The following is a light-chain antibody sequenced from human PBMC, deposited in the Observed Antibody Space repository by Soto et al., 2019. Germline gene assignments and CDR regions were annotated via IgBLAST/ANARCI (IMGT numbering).Light chain of an antibody. CDR1: QSVSSTY. CDR3: QQYGTSPT. V-gene: IGKV3-20*01. J-gene: IGKJ1*01. CDR2: GAS. Sequence: EIVLTQSPGTLSLSPGERATLSCRASQSVSSTYLAWYQQRPGQAPRLLIYGASTRATGIPDRFSGSGSGTDFTLSIRRMEPEDFAVYYCQQYGTSPTFGQGTKVDI.